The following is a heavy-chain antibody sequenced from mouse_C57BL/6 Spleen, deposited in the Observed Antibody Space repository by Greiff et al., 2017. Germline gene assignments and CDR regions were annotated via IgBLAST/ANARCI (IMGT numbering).Heavy chain of an antibody. J-gene: IGHJ3*01. D-gene: IGHD1-1*01. CDR1: GYAFTNYL. V-gene: IGHV1-54*01. CDR3: ARGHGSSYRAWFAY. Sequence: QVQLQQSGAELVRPGTSVKVSCKASGYAFTNYLIEWVKQRPGQGLEWIGVINPGSGGTNYNEKFKGKATLTADKSSSTAYMRLSSLTSEDSAVYFCARGHGSSYRAWFAYWGQGTLVTVSA. CDR2: INPGSGGT.